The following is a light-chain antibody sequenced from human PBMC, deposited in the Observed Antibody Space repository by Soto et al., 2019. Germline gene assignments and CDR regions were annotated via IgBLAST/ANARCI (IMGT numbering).Light chain of an antibody. Sequence: TQSPSSLSASVGDRVTITCRASRPISTYLAWYQQKPGEVPRLLIYEASTLQSGVPSRFSGSGSGTEFTLTISRLQPEDVATYFCQKFNSAPLTFAGGTKVEIE. CDR2: EAS. J-gene: IGKJ4*01. V-gene: IGKV1-27*01. CDR1: RPISTY. CDR3: QKFNSAPLT.